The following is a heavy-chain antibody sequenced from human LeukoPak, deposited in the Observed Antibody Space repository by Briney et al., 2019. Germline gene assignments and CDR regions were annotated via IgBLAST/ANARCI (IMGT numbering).Heavy chain of an antibody. Sequence: GESLKISWKGSGYSFTSYWIGWVRQMPGKGLEWMGIINPGDSDTRYSPSFQGQVTISADKSISTAYLQWSSLKASDTAMYYCARTRSFDAFDIWGQGTMVTVSS. CDR1: GYSFTSYW. V-gene: IGHV5-51*01. D-gene: IGHD2-15*01. CDR3: ARTRSFDAFDI. CDR2: INPGDSDT. J-gene: IGHJ3*02.